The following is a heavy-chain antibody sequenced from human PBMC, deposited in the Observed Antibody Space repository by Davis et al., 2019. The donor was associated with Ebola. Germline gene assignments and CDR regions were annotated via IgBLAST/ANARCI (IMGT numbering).Heavy chain of an antibody. V-gene: IGHV1-2*04. CDR1: GYTFTGYY. CDR3: ARDASIRGAYCSSTSCYQAVYGMDV. D-gene: IGHD2-2*01. J-gene: IGHJ6*02. CDR2: INPNSGGT. Sequence: AASVKVSCKASGYTFTGYYMHWVRQAPGQGLEWMGWINPNSGGTNYAQKFQGWVTMTRDTSISTAYMELSRLRSDDTAVYYCARDASIRGAYCSSTSCYQAVYGMDVWGQGTTVTVSS.